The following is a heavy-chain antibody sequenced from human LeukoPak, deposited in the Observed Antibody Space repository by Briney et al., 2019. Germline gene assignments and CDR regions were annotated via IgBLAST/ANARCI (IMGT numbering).Heavy chain of an antibody. CDR1: GFTFSSYS. J-gene: IGHJ4*02. CDR3: AKKQAAAGTIGY. D-gene: IGHD6-13*01. V-gene: IGHV3-21*01. Sequence: GGSLRLSCAASGFTFSSYSMNWVRQAPGKGLEWVSSISSSSSYIYYADSVKGRFTISGDNAKNSLYLQMNSLRAEDTAVYYCAKKQAAAGTIGYWGQGTLVTVSS. CDR2: ISSSSSYI.